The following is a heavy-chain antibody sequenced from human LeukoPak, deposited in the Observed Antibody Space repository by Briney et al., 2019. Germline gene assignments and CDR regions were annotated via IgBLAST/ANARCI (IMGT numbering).Heavy chain of an antibody. Sequence: PGGSLRLSCAASGFTFSSYEMNWVRQAPGKGLEWVSYISSSGDIIFYADSVKGRFTISRDNAENSLYLQMNSLRAEDTAIYYCARGGTAAGYYFGMDVWGQGTTVTVSS. CDR3: ARGGTAAGYYFGMDV. J-gene: IGHJ6*02. CDR2: ISSSGDII. D-gene: IGHD6-13*01. V-gene: IGHV3-48*03. CDR1: GFTFSSYE.